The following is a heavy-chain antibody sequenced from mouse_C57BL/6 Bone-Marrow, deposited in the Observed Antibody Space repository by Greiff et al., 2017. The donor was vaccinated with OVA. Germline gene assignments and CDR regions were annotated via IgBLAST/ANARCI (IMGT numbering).Heavy chain of an antibody. Sequence: EVKLMESGGGLVQPGGSLKLSCAASGFTFSSYAMSWVRQTPEKRLEWVATISDGGSYTYYPDNVKGRFTISRDNAKNNLYLQMSHLKSEDTAMYYCARDYDGSFDYWGQGTTLTVSS. CDR2: ISDGGSYT. CDR3: ARDYDGSFDY. V-gene: IGHV5-4*01. J-gene: IGHJ2*01. D-gene: IGHD2-3*01. CDR1: GFTFSSYA.